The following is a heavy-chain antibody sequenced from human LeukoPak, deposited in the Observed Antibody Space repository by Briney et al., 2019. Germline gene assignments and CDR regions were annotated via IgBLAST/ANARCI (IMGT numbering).Heavy chain of an antibody. CDR2: ISNDGSNK. CDR3: ARDRGGYSAFDM. Sequence: GGSLRLSCAASGFTFSVYAIHWVRQAPGKGLEWVAVISNDGSNKYYADSVKGRFTISRDNSKNTLYLQVNSLRPEVTAVYYCARDRGGYSAFDMWGQGTMVTVSS. CDR1: GFTFSVYA. J-gene: IGHJ3*02. D-gene: IGHD3-22*01. V-gene: IGHV3-30-3*01.